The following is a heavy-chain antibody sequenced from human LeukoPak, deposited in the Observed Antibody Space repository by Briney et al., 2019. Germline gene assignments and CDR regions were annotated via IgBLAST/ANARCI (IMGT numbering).Heavy chain of an antibody. CDR2: INPNSGGT. D-gene: IGHD6-6*01. J-gene: IGHJ4*02. Sequence: EASVKVSCKASGYTFTGYYMHWVRQAPGQGLEWMGWINPNSGGTNYAQKFQGRVTMTRDTSISTAYMELSRLRSDDTAVYYCARAPYSSSSAHDGWGQGTLVTVSS. CDR1: GYTFTGYY. V-gene: IGHV1-2*02. CDR3: ARAPYSSSSAHDG.